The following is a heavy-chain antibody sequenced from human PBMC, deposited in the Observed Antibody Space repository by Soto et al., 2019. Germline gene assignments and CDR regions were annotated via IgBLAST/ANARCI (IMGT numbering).Heavy chain of an antibody. CDR3: ARDQGSRYPQAASYSFDY. Sequence: QVQLVQSGAEVKKPGSSVKVSCKASGGTFSSYAISWVRQAPGQGLEWMGGIIPIFGTANYAQKFQGRVTITADESTSTAYMELSSLRSEDTAVYYCARDQGSRYPQAASYSFDYWGQGTLVTVSS. CDR2: IIPIFGTA. J-gene: IGHJ4*02. V-gene: IGHV1-69*01. CDR1: GGTFSSYA. D-gene: IGHD2-15*01.